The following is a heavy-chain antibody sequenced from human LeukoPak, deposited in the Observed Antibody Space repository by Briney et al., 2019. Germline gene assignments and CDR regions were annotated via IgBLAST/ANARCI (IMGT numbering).Heavy chain of an antibody. CDR1: GYTLTELS. Sequence: ASVKVSCKVSGYTLTELSMHWVRQAPGKGLEWMGGFDPEDGETIYAQQFQGRVTMTEDTSTDTAYMELSSLRSEDTAVYYCATVGEYCSSTSCPLRSHYYYGMDVWGQGTTVTVSS. CDR3: ATVGEYCSSTSCPLRSHYYYGMDV. J-gene: IGHJ6*02. V-gene: IGHV1-24*01. CDR2: FDPEDGET. D-gene: IGHD2-2*01.